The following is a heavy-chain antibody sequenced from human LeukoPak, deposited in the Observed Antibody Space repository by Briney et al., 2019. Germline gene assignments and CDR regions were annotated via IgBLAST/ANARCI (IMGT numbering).Heavy chain of an antibody. D-gene: IGHD3-3*01. Sequence: GESLKISCKGLGYSFSNYSNGLVRQMPGKGLELMVIIYHYFSHTRYSPSFQGQVSISADKSFSTAYLQWSSLKASDTAMYYCARQYYDFWSGYPRQTYYFDYWGQGTLVTVSS. CDR1: GYSFSNYS. J-gene: IGHJ4*02. V-gene: IGHV5-51*01. CDR3: ARQYYDFWSGYPRQTYYFDY. CDR2: IYHYFSHT.